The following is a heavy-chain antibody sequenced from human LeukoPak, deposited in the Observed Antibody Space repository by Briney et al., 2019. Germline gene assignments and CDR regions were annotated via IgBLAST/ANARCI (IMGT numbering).Heavy chain of an antibody. Sequence: GGSLRLSCAASGFTFSNFYMHWVRQPPGKGLVWVSRIDADGSTTTYADSVKGRFTISRDNAENTLYLQMNSLRAEDTAVYYCTRVRYCGSPGCYSYFDYWRQPTLVTVSS. CDR1: GFTFSNFY. V-gene: IGHV3-74*01. J-gene: IGHJ4*02. CDR2: IDADGSTT. CDR3: TRVRYCGSPGCYSYFDY. D-gene: IGHD2-2*02.